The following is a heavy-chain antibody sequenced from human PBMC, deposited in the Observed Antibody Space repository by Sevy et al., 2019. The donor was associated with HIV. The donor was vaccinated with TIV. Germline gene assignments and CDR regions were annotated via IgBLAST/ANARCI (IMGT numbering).Heavy chain of an antibody. CDR2: VYYSGST. CDR1: GGSIISSTYY. V-gene: IGHV4-39*02. CDR3: ARRGAGPAFDV. Sequence: SETLSLTCTVSGGSIISSTYYWGWIRQPPGKGLEWIGSVYYSGSTYCNPSLRSRVTISVDMFKDHFSLKLSSVTAADTAVYYCARRGAGPAFDVWGQGTMVTVSS. J-gene: IGHJ3*01. D-gene: IGHD3-10*01.